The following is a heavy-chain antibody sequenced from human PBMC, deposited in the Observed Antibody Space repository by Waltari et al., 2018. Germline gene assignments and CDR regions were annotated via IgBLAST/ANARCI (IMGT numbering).Heavy chain of an antibody. J-gene: IGHJ4*02. CDR1: VGSFSGYY. CDR2: INHSGST. Sequence: QVQLQQWGAGLLKPSETLSLPCAVSVGSFSGYYWTWIRQPPGKGLEWIGEINHSGSTNYNPSLKSRVTISVDTSKNQFSLKLSSVTAADTAVYYCARRTKAAAGRFDYWGQGTLVTVSS. D-gene: IGHD6-13*01. V-gene: IGHV4-34*01. CDR3: ARRTKAAAGRFDY.